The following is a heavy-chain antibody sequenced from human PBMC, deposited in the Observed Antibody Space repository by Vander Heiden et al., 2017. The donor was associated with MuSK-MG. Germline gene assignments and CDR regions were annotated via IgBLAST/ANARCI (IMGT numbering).Heavy chain of an antibody. CDR2: IYYSGST. CDR3: ARVVVVPARRPYYYGMDV. J-gene: IGHJ6*02. CDR1: GGSISSYY. Sequence: QVQLQESGPGLVKPSETLSLTCTVSGGSISSYYWRWIRQPPGKGLEWIGYIYYSGSTNYNPSLKSRVTISVDTSKNQFSLKLSSVTAADTAVYYCARVVVVPARRPYYYGMDVWGQGTTVTVSS. D-gene: IGHD2-2*01. V-gene: IGHV4-59*01.